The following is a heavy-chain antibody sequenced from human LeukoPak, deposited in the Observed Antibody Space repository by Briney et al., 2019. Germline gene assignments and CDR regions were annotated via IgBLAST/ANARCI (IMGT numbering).Heavy chain of an antibody. CDR2: IYYSGST. D-gene: IGHD6-19*01. CDR3: ARGWGSSWYYFDS. Sequence: SETLSLTCTVSGGSISSYYWSWIRQPPGKGLEWIGYIYYSGSTNYNPSLKSRVTISIDTSQDQFSLQLSSVTAADTAVYFCARGWGSSWYYFDSWGQGTLVTVSS. CDR1: GGSISSYY. V-gene: IGHV4-59*01. J-gene: IGHJ4*02.